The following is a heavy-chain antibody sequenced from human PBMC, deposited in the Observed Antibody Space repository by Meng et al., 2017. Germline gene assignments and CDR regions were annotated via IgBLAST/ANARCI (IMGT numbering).Heavy chain of an antibody. CDR2: IIPIFGTA. D-gene: IGHD3-22*01. V-gene: IGHV1-69*06. CDR3: ARDKHPYYYDSSGYSPGGDY. CDR1: GGTFSSYA. Sequence: PVKVSYKASGGTFSSYAISWVRQAPGQGLEWMGGIIPIFGTANYAQKFQGRVTITADKSTSTAYMELSSLRSEDTAVYYCARDKHPYYYDSSGYSPGGDYWGQGTLVTVSS. J-gene: IGHJ4*02.